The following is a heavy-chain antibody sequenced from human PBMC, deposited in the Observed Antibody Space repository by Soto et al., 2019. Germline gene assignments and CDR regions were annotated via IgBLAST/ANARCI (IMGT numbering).Heavy chain of an antibody. V-gene: IGHV3-23*01. J-gene: IGHJ6*02. CDR3: AKDVMPTVGLDV. CDR2: ISLSGGTT. CDR1: GFIFSNYD. Sequence: GGSLRLSCAASGFIFSNYDMHWVCQAPGKGLEWVSAISLSGGTTHYADSVKGRFTISRDNSKNTLYLQMNSLGAEDTAVYYCAKDVMPTVGLDVWGQGTTVTVSS. D-gene: IGHD2-2*01.